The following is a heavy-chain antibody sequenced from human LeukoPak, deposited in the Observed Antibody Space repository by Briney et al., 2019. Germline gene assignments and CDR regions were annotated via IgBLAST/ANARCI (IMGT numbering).Heavy chain of an antibody. CDR3: ARDRGGTTGYDYFDY. J-gene: IGHJ4*02. CDR1: GYTFTSYY. Sequence: ASVKVSCKASGYTFTSYYMHWVRQAPGQGLEWMGIINPSGGSTSYAQKFQGRVTMTRDTSTSTVYMGLSSLRSEDTAVYYCARDRGGTTGYDYFDYWGQGTLVTVSS. D-gene: IGHD1-1*01. CDR2: INPSGGST. V-gene: IGHV1-46*01.